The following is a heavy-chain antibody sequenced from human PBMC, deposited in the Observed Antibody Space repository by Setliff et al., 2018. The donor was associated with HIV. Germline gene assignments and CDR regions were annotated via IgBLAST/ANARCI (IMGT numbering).Heavy chain of an antibody. CDR2: ISSSISTI. CDR3: ARDSNDYVDYSLDY. CDR1: GFTVSSYS. J-gene: IGHJ4*02. D-gene: IGHD4-17*01. V-gene: IGHV3-48*01. Sequence: PGGSLRLSCAASGFTVSSYSMNWVRQAPGKGLEWVSYISSSISTIYYADSVKGRFTISRDNAKNSLYLQMNSLRAEETAVYYCARDSNDYVDYSLDYWGQGTLVTVSS.